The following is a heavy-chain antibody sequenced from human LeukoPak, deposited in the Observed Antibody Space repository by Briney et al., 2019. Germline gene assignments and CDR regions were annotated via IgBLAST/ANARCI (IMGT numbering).Heavy chain of an antibody. V-gene: IGHV3-30*18. CDR3: AKDSTADLWVYDAFDI. Sequence: GGSLRLSCAASGFTFSSYGMHWVRQAPGKGLEWVAVTSYDGSNKYYADSVKGRFTISRDNSKNTLYLQMNSLRAEDTAVYYCAKDSTADLWVYDAFDIWGQGTMVTVSS. D-gene: IGHD3-10*01. J-gene: IGHJ3*02. CDR2: TSYDGSNK. CDR1: GFTFSSYG.